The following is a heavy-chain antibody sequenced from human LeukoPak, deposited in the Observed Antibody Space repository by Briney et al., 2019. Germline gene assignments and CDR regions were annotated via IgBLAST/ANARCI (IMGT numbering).Heavy chain of an antibody. J-gene: IGHJ4*02. D-gene: IGHD1-26*01. CDR1: GYTFTNYD. CDR2: MNPKSGNT. Sequence: ASLKVSCMTSGYTFTNYDINWVRQATGQGLEWMGWMNPKSGNTGSAQRFQGRVTMTRDTSISTAYMELISLRSEDTAVYYCARVWGAIDYWGQGTLVTVSS. V-gene: IGHV1-8*01. CDR3: ARVWGAIDY.